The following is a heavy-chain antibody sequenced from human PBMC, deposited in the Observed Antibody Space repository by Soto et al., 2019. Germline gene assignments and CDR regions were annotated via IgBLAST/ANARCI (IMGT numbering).Heavy chain of an antibody. CDR1: GFIFSSYA. CDR2: ISGTGDGS. D-gene: IGHD6-13*01. V-gene: IGHV3-23*04. J-gene: IGHJ6*02. Sequence: EVQLVESGGGLVQPGGSLRLSCAASGFIFSSYAMSWVRQAPGKGLEWISGISGTGDGSNSANSVKGRFIISRDNSKNTLYLQMNSLRAEDTAVYYCAKDQLTAGGTYFYYYGVDVWGQGTTVTVSS. CDR3: AKDQLTAGGTYFYYYGVDV.